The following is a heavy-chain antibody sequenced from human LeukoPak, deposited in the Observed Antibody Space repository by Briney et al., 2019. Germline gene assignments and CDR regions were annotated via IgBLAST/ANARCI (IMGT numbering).Heavy chain of an antibody. CDR1: GFTFGSFW. D-gene: IGHD3-22*01. Sequence: GGSLRLSCAASGFTFGSFWMSWVRQAPGKGLEWAANIKQDGSDKNYVDSVKGRFTISRDNAKNSLYLQMNSLRAEDTAVYYCSRDHTSGSYSFDYWGQGTLVTVSS. CDR2: IKQDGSDK. V-gene: IGHV3-7*01. CDR3: SRDHTSGSYSFDY. J-gene: IGHJ4*02.